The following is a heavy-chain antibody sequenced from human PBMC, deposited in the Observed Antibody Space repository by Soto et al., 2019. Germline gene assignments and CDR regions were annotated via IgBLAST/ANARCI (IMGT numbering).Heavy chain of an antibody. J-gene: IGHJ6*02. CDR3: ATYSGNYERYGVYYGMDV. V-gene: IGHV3-21*04. CDR1: GFSFSTYN. CDR2: IDASSTHI. Sequence: PGGSLRLSCAASGFSFSTYNMNWVRQAPGKGLEWVSSIDASSTHIYYADSVKGRFTISRDNGKSSLYLQMNSLRAEDTAVYYCATYSGNYERYGVYYGMDVWGQGTTVTVSS. D-gene: IGHD1-26*01.